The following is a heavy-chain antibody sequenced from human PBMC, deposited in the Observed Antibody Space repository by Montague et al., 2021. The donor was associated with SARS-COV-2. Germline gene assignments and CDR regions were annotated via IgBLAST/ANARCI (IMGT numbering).Heavy chain of an antibody. J-gene: IGHJ4*02. V-gene: IGHV3-74*01. D-gene: IGHD3-10*01. Sequence: SLRLSCAASGFTVRSYWMHWVRQVPGRGLVWVSRIKHDGTSTNYAASVXGRFTISRDNAKNTLSLQMNNLRAEDTAVYYCVRPLWFGDSDYYFESWGQGTLVTVSS. CDR2: IKHDGTST. CDR3: VRPLWFGDSDYYFES. CDR1: GFTVRSYW.